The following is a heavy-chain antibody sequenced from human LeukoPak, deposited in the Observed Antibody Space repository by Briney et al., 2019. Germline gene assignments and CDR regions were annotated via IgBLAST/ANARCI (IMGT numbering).Heavy chain of an antibody. Sequence: ASVKVSCKASGYTFTSYDINWVRQATGQGLEWMGWMNPNSGNTGYAQKFQGRVTMTRNTSISTAYMELSSLRSEDTAVYYCAFYDILTGGLDYWGQGTLVTVSS. J-gene: IGHJ4*02. D-gene: IGHD3-9*01. V-gene: IGHV1-8*01. CDR3: AFYDILTGGLDY. CDR2: MNPNSGNT. CDR1: GYTFTSYD.